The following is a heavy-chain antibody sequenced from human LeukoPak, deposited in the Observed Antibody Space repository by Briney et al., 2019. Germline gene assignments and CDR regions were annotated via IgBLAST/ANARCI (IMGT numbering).Heavy chain of an antibody. CDR3: ARELNRDGFDP. CDR2: MNPNSGKK. Sequence: GASVKVSCKASGYIFTSYDINWARQATGQGPEWMGWMNPNSGKKGYAQKFQGRVTVTRNTSISTAYMELSSLRSEDTAVYYCARELNRDGFDPWGQGTLVTVSS. CDR1: GYIFTSYD. J-gene: IGHJ5*02. D-gene: IGHD1-14*01. V-gene: IGHV1-8*01.